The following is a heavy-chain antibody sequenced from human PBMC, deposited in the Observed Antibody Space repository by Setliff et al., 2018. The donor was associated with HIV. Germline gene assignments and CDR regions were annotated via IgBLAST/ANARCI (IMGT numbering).Heavy chain of an antibody. CDR3: ARVGYYDSSFDY. V-gene: IGHV4-34*01. Sequence: SETLSLTCAAYGESFIGYYWTWIRQPPGKGLEWIGEINHSGSTKYNPSLKSRVTISVDTSTNQFSLKLSSVTAADTAVYYCARVGYYDSSFDYWGQGTLVTVSS. CDR1: GESFIGYY. CDR2: INHSGST. J-gene: IGHJ4*02. D-gene: IGHD3-22*01.